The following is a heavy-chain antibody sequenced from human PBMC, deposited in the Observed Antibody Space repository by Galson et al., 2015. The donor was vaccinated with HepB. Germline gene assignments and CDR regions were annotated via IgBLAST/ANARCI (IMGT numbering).Heavy chain of an antibody. Sequence: SLRLSCAASGFTFSSYVMHWVRQAPGKGLEYVSVISSNGGSTYYADSVKGRFTISRDNSKNTLYLQMSSLRAEDTAVYYCVKYHYYGSKSYCNLDYWGQGTLITFSS. J-gene: IGHJ4*02. V-gene: IGHV3-64D*06. CDR1: GFTFSSYV. D-gene: IGHD3-10*01. CDR3: VKYHYYGSKSYCNLDY. CDR2: ISSNGGST.